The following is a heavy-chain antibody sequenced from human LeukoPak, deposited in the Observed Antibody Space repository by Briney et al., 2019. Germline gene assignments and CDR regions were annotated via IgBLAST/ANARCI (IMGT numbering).Heavy chain of an antibody. D-gene: IGHD3-10*01. CDR3: AKYFASGSYYKLPH. CDR2: ISGSGAYT. V-gene: IGHV3-23*01. CDR1: GFTFSSYA. Sequence: GGSLRLSCAASGFTFSSYAMSWVRQAPGKGLEWVSTISGSGAYTYYADSVKGRFTISRDNSKNTLYLQMNSLRAEDTTVYYCAKYFASGSYYKLPHWGQGTLVTVSS. J-gene: IGHJ1*01.